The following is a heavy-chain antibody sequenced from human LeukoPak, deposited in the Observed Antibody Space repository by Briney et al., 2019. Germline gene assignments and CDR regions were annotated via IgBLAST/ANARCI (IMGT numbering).Heavy chain of an antibody. CDR1: GFSPSTNGMC. CDR2: IDWDDDK. V-gene: IGHV2-70*01. CDR3: ARMDYGDYLFDF. Sequence: SGPALVKPTQTLTLTCTFSGFSPSTNGMCVSWICQPPGKALEWLALIDWDDDKFYSTSLKTRLTISKDTSKNLVVLTMTNMDPVDTATYYCARMDYGDYLFDFWGQGTLVTVSS. J-gene: IGHJ4*02. D-gene: IGHD4-17*01.